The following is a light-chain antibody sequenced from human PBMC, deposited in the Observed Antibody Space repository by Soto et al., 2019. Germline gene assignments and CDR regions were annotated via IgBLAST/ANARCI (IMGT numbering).Light chain of an antibody. V-gene: IGKV1-39*01. CDR2: AAS. CDR1: QNIYNY. CDR3: QQTHSTPVT. Sequence: DIQLTLSPSSLSASVGDRVTVTFRTIQNIYNYLNWYQQKPGKAPKLLIYAASSVQSVVPLRFSGSGSGTDFTLTISSLQPEDFATYYCQQTHSTPVTFGEGTRLEI. J-gene: IGKJ5*01.